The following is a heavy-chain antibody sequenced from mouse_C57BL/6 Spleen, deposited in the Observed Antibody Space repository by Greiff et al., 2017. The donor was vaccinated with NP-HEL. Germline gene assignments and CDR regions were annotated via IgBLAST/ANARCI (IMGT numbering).Heavy chain of an antibody. CDR2: IDPEDGDT. Sequence: VQLQQSGAELVRPGASVKLSCTASGFNFPDYYMHWVKQRPEQGLEWIGRIDPEDGDTEYAPKFPGKATMTADTSSNPAYLQLSSLTSEDTAVYYCTTRGWDWYFDVWGTGTTVTVSS. V-gene: IGHV14-1*01. CDR1: GFNFPDYY. D-gene: IGHD3-3*01. CDR3: TTRGWDWYFDV. J-gene: IGHJ1*03.